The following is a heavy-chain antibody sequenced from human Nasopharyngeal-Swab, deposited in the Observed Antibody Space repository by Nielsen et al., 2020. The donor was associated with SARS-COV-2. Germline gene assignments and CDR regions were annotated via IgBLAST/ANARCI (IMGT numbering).Heavy chain of an antibody. J-gene: IGHJ4*02. D-gene: IGHD3-22*01. V-gene: IGHV4-39*01. CDR3: ARHSRVATVVEVTLFDY. CDR2: ISYGGNT. Sequence: SETLSLTCIVSGGSISDTNYYWTWIRQPPGEGLDWIGSISYGGNTFYNPSLKSRVTLSVDMSRNQFSPRLSSVTAADTAVYYCARHSRVATVVEVTLFDYWGQGTLVTISS. CDR1: GGSISDTNYY.